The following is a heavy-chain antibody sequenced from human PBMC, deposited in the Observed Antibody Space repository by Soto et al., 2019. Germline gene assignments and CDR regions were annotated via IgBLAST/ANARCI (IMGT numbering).Heavy chain of an antibody. J-gene: IGHJ4*02. CDR1: GFTFSSYG. D-gene: IGHD3-22*01. Sequence: GGSLRLSCAASGFTFSSYGMHWVRQAPGKGLEWVAVISYDGSNKYYADSVKGRFTISRDNSKNTLYLQMNSLRAEETAVYYCAKVGGKTKKTRYDSSGYYFPIDYWGQGTLVTVSS. CDR3: AKVGGKTKKTRYDSSGYYFPIDY. CDR2: ISYDGSNK. V-gene: IGHV3-30*18.